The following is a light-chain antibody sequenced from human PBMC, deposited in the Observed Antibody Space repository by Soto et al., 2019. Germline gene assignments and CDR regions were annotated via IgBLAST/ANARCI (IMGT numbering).Light chain of an antibody. CDR3: QQCYMGWT. V-gene: IGKV1-5*01. Sequence: DVQMTQSRSTLSACVADIFTITCRASQSIGRFLAWYQHQPGKAPKLLSYDASTLESGVPSRFSGTGSGTEFTFSITSLQPEDFGTYYCQQCYMGWTFGQGTKVDIK. CDR1: QSIGRF. J-gene: IGKJ1*01. CDR2: DAS.